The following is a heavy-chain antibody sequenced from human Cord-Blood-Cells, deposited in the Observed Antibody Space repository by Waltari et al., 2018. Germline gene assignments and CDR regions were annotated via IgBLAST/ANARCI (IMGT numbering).Heavy chain of an antibody. CDR3: ARDLRITGTAFDI. J-gene: IGHJ3*02. Sequence: QVQLVESGGGVVQPGRSLRLSCSASGFTFSSFGMHWVRQAPGKGVEWVAGILYDGSKKYYADSVKGRFTNSRDNSKNTLYLQMNSLRAEDTAVYYCARDLRITGTAFDIWGQGTMVTVSS. V-gene: IGHV3-33*01. D-gene: IGHD1-20*01. CDR2: ILYDGSKK. CDR1: GFTFSSFG.